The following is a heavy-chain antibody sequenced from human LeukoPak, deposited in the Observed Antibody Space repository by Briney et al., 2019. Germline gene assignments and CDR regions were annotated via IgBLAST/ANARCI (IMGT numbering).Heavy chain of an antibody. CDR2: IIPILGIA. CDR3: ARDPYSSGWPDY. Sequence: GSSVKVSCKASGGTFSSYTISWVRQAPGQGLEWMGRIIPILGIANYAQKFQGRVTITADKSTSTAYMGLSSLRSEDTAVYYCARDPYSSGWPDYWGQGTLVTVSS. CDR1: GGTFSSYT. V-gene: IGHV1-69*04. J-gene: IGHJ4*02. D-gene: IGHD6-19*01.